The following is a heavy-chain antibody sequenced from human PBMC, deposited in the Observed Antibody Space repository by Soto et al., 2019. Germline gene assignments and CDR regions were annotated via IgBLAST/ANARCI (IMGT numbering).Heavy chain of an antibody. J-gene: IGHJ6*02. Sequence: EVQLVESGGGLVQPGGSLRLSCAASGFTFSLYSMSWVRQAPGKGLEWVSYISRSSTGIHYADSVKGRFTISRDDATNSMHLQMNSLRDGETAVYYCARAVTWGLDVWGQGTTV. CDR1: GFTFSLYS. CDR2: ISRSSTGI. D-gene: IGHD3-10*01. V-gene: IGHV3-48*02. CDR3: ARAVTWGLDV.